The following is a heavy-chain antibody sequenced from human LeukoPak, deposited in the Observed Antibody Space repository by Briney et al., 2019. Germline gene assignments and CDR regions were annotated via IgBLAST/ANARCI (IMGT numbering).Heavy chain of an antibody. D-gene: IGHD6-13*01. Sequence: PGGSLRLSCAASGFTFDDYAMHWVRQAPGKGLEWVSGISWNSGSIGYADSVKGRFTISRDNAKNSLYLQMNSLRAEDTALYYCAKDIGMYSSSWKWFDPWGQGTLVTVSS. J-gene: IGHJ5*02. V-gene: IGHV3-9*01. CDR1: GFTFDDYA. CDR3: AKDIGMYSSSWKWFDP. CDR2: ISWNSGSI.